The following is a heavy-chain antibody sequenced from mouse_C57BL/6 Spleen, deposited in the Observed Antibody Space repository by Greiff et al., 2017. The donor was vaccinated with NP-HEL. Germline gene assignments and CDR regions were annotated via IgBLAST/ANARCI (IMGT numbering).Heavy chain of an antibody. J-gene: IGHJ2*01. V-gene: IGHV1-78*01. D-gene: IGHD1-1*01. CDR2: IYPRDGST. CDR3: ARSGNYGSRAPYYFDY. Sequence: VQLQQSDAELVKPGASVKISCKVSGYTFTDHTIHWMKQRPEQGLEWIGYIYPRDGSTKYNEKFKGKATLTADKSSSTAYMQLNSLTSEDSAVYFCARSGNYGSRAPYYFDYWGQGTTLTVSS. CDR1: GYTFTDHT.